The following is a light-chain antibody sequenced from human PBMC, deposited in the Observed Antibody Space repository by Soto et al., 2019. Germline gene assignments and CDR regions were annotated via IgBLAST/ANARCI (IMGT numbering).Light chain of an antibody. CDR1: QGISSY. V-gene: IGKV1-9*01. CDR2: AAS. CDR3: QQLNSYPL. Sequence: DIQMTQSPSTLSGSVGDRSTSTCRASQGISSYLARYQQKPGKAPKLLIYAASTLQSGVPSRFSASGSGTDFTLTISSLQPEDFATYYCQQLNSYPLFGGGTKVDIK. J-gene: IGKJ4*01.